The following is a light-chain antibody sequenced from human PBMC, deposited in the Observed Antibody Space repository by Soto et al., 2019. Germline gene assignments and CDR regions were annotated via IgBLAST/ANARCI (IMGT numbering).Light chain of an antibody. CDR1: QGISSY. V-gene: IGKV1-9*01. CDR3: QPVNVYPST. J-gene: IGKJ4*01. Sequence: IQLTQSPSSLSASVGAGLTMTCRASQGISSYLGWYQQKPGKARNLLIYDASTLHSGVPSRFSGGGSGTDFTLTISSLQPEDFATYYCQPVNVYPSTFGGGTKVEIK. CDR2: DAS.